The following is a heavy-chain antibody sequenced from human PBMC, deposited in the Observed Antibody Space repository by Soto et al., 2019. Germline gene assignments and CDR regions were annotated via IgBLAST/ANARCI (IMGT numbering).Heavy chain of an antibody. V-gene: IGHV3-23*01. J-gene: IGHJ4*02. Sequence: EVQLLESGGGLVQPGGSLRLSCAPSGFTFSSYAISWVRQAPGKGLEWVSALSASGTSTYYAASVKGRFTISRDNSKNTLYRQRTILGAEDTAVYYCAKDRVTTVTTKAFDYWGQGTLVTVSS. D-gene: IGHD4-17*01. CDR2: LSASGTST. CDR3: AKDRVTTVTTKAFDY. CDR1: GFTFSSYA.